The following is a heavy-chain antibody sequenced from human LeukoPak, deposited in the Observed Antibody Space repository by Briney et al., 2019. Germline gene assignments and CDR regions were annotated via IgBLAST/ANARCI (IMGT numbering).Heavy chain of an antibody. J-gene: IGHJ5*02. D-gene: IGHD3-22*01. CDR2: ITWNGGSA. V-gene: IGHV3-20*01. CDR1: GFTFDDYG. CDR3: ARDRDSGYYDTSGPSDP. Sequence: GGSLRLSCAASGFTFDDYGMSWVRQAPGKGLEWVSGITWNGGSAGYADSVKGRFTISRDSAKNSLYLQMNSLRGEDTAVYHCARDRDSGYYDTSGPSDPWGQGTLVTVSS.